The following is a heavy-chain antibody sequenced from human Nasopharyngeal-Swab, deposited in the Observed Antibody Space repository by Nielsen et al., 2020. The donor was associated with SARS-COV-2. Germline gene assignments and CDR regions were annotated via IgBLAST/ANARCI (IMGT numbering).Heavy chain of an antibody. CDR1: GFTFSTYG. D-gene: IGHD4-11*01. CDR2: ISGSGNII. CDR3: ARGYLYSIPGLGMDV. V-gene: IGHV3-48*03. Sequence: GESLKISCAASGFTFSTYGMNWVRQAPGKGLEWVSHISGSGNIIYYADSVKGRFTVSRDNAKKSLNLQMYSLRAEDTAVYYCARGYLYSIPGLGMDVWGHGTTVTVSS. J-gene: IGHJ6*02.